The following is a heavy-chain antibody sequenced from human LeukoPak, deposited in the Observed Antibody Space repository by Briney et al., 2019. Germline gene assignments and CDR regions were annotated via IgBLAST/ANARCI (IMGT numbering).Heavy chain of an antibody. CDR2: ITSGGSA. J-gene: IGHJ4*02. D-gene: IGHD1-26*01. Sequence: GGSLRLSCAASGFTFSSYAMSWVRQAPGKGLEWVSCITSGGSAYYAGSVRGRFTISRDNSKNMLYLQMNSLRVEDTAVYYCGTRYSGNYYDFWGQGTLVTVSA. CDR3: GTRYSGNYYDF. V-gene: IGHV3-23*01. CDR1: GFTFSSYA.